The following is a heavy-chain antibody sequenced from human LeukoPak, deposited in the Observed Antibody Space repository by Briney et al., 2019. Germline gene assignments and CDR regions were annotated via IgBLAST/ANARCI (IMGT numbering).Heavy chain of an antibody. CDR2: IKQDGSEK. D-gene: IGHD3-9*01. V-gene: IGHV3-7*01. J-gene: IGHJ4*02. CDR1: GFSFNSDW. CDR3: ARDFILTGYYIESDY. Sequence: GGSLRLSCAASGFSFNSDWMSWVRQAPGKGLEWVANIKQDGSEKYYVDSVKGRFTISRDNAKNSLYLQMNSLRAEDTAVYYCARDFILTGYYIESDYWGQGTLVTVSS.